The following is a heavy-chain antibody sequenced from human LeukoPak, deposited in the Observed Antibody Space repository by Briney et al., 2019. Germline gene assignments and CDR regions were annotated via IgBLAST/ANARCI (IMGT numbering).Heavy chain of an antibody. CDR1: GFTFSDYY. D-gene: IGHD2-2*01. CDR3: ARDTRYCSSTSCYTPVYYYYGMDV. J-gene: IGHJ6*02. V-gene: IGHV3-11*01. Sequence: GGSLRLSCAASGFTFSDYYMSWIRQAPGKGLEWVSYISSSGSTIYYADSVKGRFTISRDNAKDSLYLQMNSLRAEDTAVYYCARDTRYCSSTSCYTPVYYYYGMDVWGQGTTVTVSS. CDR2: ISSSGSTI.